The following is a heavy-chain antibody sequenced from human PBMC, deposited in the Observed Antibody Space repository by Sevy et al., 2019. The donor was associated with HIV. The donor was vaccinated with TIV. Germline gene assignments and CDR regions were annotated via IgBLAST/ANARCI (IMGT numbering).Heavy chain of an antibody. CDR3: ARERVYCSGGSCKPGGWFDP. Sequence: ASVKVSCKASGYTFTGYYMHWVRQAPGQGLEWMGWINPNSGGKNYAQKFQGRVTMTRDTSISTAYMKLSRLRSDDTAVYYCARERVYCSGGSCKPGGWFDPWGQGTLVTVSS. J-gene: IGHJ5*02. CDR1: GYTFTGYY. CDR2: INPNSGGK. V-gene: IGHV1-2*02. D-gene: IGHD2-15*01.